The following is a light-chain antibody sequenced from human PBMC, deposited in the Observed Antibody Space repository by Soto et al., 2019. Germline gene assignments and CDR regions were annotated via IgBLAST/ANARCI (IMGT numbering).Light chain of an antibody. CDR3: LQYGSSPWA. V-gene: IGKV3-20*01. Sequence: EIVLTQSPGTLSLSPGERATLSCRASQSVSSSYLAWYQQKPGQAPRLLIYGASSRATGIPDRFSGSGSGTDLPLTISRLEPEDFAVYYCLQYGSSPWAFGQGTKVEIK. CDR1: QSVSSSY. J-gene: IGKJ1*01. CDR2: GAS.